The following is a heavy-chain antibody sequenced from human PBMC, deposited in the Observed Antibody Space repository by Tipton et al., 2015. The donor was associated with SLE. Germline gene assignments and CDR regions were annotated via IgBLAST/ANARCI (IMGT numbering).Heavy chain of an antibody. D-gene: IGHD3-22*01. CDR3: ARDSPYYDSSGAYMDV. J-gene: IGHJ6*03. V-gene: IGHV3-53*01. Sequence: SLRLSCAASGFTVSSNYMSWVRQAPGKGLEWVSVIYSGGSTYYADSVKGRFTISRDNAKNSLYLQMNSLRAEDTAVYYCARDSPYYDSSGAYMDVWGKGTTVTVSS. CDR2: IYSGGST. CDR1: GFTVSSNY.